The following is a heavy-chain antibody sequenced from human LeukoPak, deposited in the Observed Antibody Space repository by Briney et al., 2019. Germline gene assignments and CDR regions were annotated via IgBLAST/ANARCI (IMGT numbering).Heavy chain of an antibody. CDR2: IKQDGSEK. CDR3: AREEYSSGWYGTWGAFDI. CDR1: GFTFSSYW. D-gene: IGHD6-19*01. J-gene: IGHJ3*02. V-gene: IGHV3-7*01. Sequence: PGGSLRLSCAASGFTFSSYWMSWVRQAPGKGLEWVANIKQDGSEKYYVDSVKGRFTISRENAKNLLYLQMNSLRAEDTAVYYCAREEYSSGWYGTWGAFDIWGQGTMVTVSS.